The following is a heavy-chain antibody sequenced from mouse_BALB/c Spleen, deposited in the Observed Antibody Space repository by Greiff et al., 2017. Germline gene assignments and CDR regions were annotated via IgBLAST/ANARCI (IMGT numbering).Heavy chain of an antibody. Sequence: VMLVESGPGLVAPSQSLSITCTVSGFSLTSYGVHWVRQPPGKGLEWLGVIWAGGSTNYNSALMSRLSISKDNSKSQVFLKMNSLQTDDTAMYYCARRISLYAMDYWGQGTSVTVSS. V-gene: IGHV2-9*02. CDR3: ARRISLYAMDY. CDR1: GFSLTSYG. CDR2: IWAGGST. J-gene: IGHJ4*01.